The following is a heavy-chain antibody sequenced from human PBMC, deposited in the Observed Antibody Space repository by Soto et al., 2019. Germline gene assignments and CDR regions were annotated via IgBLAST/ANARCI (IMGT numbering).Heavy chain of an antibody. CDR3: ARDPSDCSSTSCWGYYALDV. J-gene: IGHJ6*02. V-gene: IGHV3-21*01. CDR2: ISSSCTYI. D-gene: IGHD2-2*01. CDR1: GFTFSTDS. Sequence: SGGSLRLSCAASGFTFSTDSMNWVRQAQGKGLEWVSSISSSCTYIHYADSLKGRFTISRDNAKNSLYLQMISLRAEHTAAYYCARDPSDCSSTSCWGYYALDVWGQGTTVTVSS.